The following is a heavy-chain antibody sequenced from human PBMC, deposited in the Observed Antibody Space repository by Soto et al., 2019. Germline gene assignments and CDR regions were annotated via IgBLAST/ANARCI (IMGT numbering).Heavy chain of an antibody. D-gene: IGHD3-3*01. CDR1: VFSRCNNGVG. CDR3: AYRLISGVGDN. J-gene: IGHJ4*02. Sequence: QLTLKETGPTLVKPTKTLTLTCTFSVFSRCNNGVGVAWLRQSPRDALEWLALLYWDDDRTYIPSLKNRLNITTDSAKNLVVITMTNMEPVDTANYYCAYRLISGVGDNWVPGTLVTV. V-gene: IGHV2-5*02. CDR2: LYWDDDR.